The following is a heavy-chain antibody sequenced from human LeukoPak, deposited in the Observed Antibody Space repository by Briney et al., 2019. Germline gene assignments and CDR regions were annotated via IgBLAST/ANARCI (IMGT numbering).Heavy chain of an antibody. CDR1: GGSISSSSYY. D-gene: IGHD3-3*01. Sequence: PSQTLSLTCTVSGGSISSSSYYWGWIRQPPGKGLEWIGSIYYSGCTYYNPSLKSRVTISVDTSKNQFSLKLSSVTAADTAVYYCARDLPITIFGGRYFDYWGQGTLVTVSS. J-gene: IGHJ4*02. V-gene: IGHV4-39*07. CDR2: IYYSGCT. CDR3: ARDLPITIFGGRYFDY.